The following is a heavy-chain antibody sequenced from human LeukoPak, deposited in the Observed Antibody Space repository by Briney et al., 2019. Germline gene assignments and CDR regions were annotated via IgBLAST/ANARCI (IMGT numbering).Heavy chain of an antibody. CDR2: INPSGGSI. Sequence: ASVKVSCKASGYTFTSYYMHWVRQAPGQGLEWMGIINPSGGSIFYAQKFQGRVTMTRDTSISTAYMELSRLRSDDTAVYYCARVLVAVAGDFDYWGQGTLVTVSS. CDR1: GYTFTSYY. CDR3: ARVLVAVAGDFDY. J-gene: IGHJ4*02. D-gene: IGHD6-19*01. V-gene: IGHV1-46*01.